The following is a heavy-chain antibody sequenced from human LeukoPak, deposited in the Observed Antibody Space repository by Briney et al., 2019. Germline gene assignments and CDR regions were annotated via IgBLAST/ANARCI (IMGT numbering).Heavy chain of an antibody. Sequence: SETLSLTCTVSGGSISSSSYYWGWIRQPPGKGLEWIGSIYYSGNTYYNPSLKSRVTISVDTSKNQFSLKLSSVTAADTAVYYCARHFFPSDSGSFRTPFDYWGQGALVTVSS. CDR1: GGSISSSSYY. J-gene: IGHJ4*02. CDR2: IYYSGNT. V-gene: IGHV4-39*01. CDR3: ARHFFPSDSGSFRTPFDY. D-gene: IGHD3-10*01.